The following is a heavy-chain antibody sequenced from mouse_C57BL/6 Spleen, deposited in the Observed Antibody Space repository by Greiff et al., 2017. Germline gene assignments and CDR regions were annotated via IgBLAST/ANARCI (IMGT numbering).Heavy chain of an antibody. J-gene: IGHJ1*03. D-gene: IGHD1-1*01. CDR1: GYSITSGYY. CDR3: ARDPYYYGSSHWYCDV. Sequence: EVHLVESGPGLVKPSQSLSLTCSVTGYSITSGYYWNWIRQFPGNKLEWMGYISYDGSNNYNPSLKNRISITRDTSKNQFFLKLNSVTTEDTATYYCARDPYYYGSSHWYCDVWGTGTTVTVSS. V-gene: IGHV3-6*01. CDR2: ISYDGSN.